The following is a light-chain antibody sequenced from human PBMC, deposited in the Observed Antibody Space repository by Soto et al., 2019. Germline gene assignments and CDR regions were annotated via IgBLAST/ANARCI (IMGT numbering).Light chain of an antibody. CDR2: SAS. Sequence: DIQLTQSPSSLSASVGDRVTITCRASQSISNFLNWYQQKPGQAPKLLISSASNVQSGVPSRFSGRGSGTEFTLTLSGLQPEDSASYCCQQSYNFPRTFGQGTKVEI. V-gene: IGKV1-39*01. J-gene: IGKJ1*01. CDR3: QQSYNFPRT. CDR1: QSISNF.